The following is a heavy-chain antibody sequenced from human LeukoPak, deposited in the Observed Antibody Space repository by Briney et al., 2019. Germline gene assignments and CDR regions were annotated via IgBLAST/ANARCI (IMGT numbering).Heavy chain of an antibody. Sequence: SETLSLTCTVSGGSISSGSYFWGWVRQPPGKGLEWIGSVDYSGRPYYNPSLRGRVTISVDTSKNQFSLTLSSVTAADTAVYYCAGGSGWLFDYWGQGIPLTVSP. V-gene: IGHV4-39*07. CDR3: AGGSGWLFDY. CDR2: VDYSGRP. J-gene: IGHJ4*02. CDR1: GGSISSGSYF. D-gene: IGHD6-19*01.